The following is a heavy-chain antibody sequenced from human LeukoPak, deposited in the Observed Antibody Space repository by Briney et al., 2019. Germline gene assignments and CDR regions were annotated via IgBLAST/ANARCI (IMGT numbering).Heavy chain of an antibody. CDR2: VYSDGST. V-gene: IGHV3-53*01. Sequence: RGSLRLSCAASGPTVSSHYMSWVRQAPGKGLEWVSLVYSDGSTYYADSVKGRFTISRDNSKNTLYLQMNSLRAEDTAVYYCARALYYFDYWGQGTLVTVSS. J-gene: IGHJ4*02. CDR1: GPTVSSHY. CDR3: ARALYYFDY.